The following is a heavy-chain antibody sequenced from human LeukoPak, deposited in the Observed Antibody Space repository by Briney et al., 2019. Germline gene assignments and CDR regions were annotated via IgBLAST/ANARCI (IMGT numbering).Heavy chain of an antibody. D-gene: IGHD3-3*01. Sequence: HPGGSMRLSCAASGFTFSSYWMSWVRQAPGKGPEWVAHIKQDANQEDHVDSVKGRFTISRDNAKNSLYLQMNSLRAEDTAVYYCARGVVYPTWSGPHWSDYWGQGTLVTVSS. V-gene: IGHV3-7*01. CDR3: ARGVVYPTWSGPHWSDY. CDR1: GFTFSSYW. CDR2: IKQDANQE. J-gene: IGHJ4*02.